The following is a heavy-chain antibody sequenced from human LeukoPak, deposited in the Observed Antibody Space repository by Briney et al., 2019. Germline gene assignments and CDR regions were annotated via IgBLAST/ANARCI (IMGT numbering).Heavy chain of an antibody. Sequence: GGSLRLSCAASGFTFSSHGMHWVRQAPGKGLEWVAVISYDGSNKYYADSVKGRFTISRDNSKNTLYLQMNSLRAEDTAVYYCAKGDSGSYFYFDYWGQGTLVTVSS. V-gene: IGHV3-30*18. CDR1: GFTFSSHG. CDR2: ISYDGSNK. D-gene: IGHD1-26*01. CDR3: AKGDSGSYFYFDY. J-gene: IGHJ4*02.